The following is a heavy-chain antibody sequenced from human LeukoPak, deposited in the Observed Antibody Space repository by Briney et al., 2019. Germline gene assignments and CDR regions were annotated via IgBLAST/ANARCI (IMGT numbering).Heavy chain of an antibody. V-gene: IGHV4-59*08. CDR1: GGSISSYY. CDR3: ARHGNGPDSEFDY. D-gene: IGHD4-23*01. CDR2: IYYSGST. J-gene: IGHJ4*02. Sequence: KTSETLSLTCTVSGGSISSYYWSWIRQPPGKGLEWIGYIYYSGSTNYNPSLKSRVTISVDTSKNQFSLKLSSVTAADTAVYYCARHGNGPDSEFDYWGQGTLVTVSS.